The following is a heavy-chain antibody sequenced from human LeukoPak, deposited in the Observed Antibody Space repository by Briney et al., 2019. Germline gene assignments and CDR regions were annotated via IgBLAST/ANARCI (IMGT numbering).Heavy chain of an antibody. Sequence: ASVKVSCKASGYTFTGYYMHWVRQAPGQGLEWMGWISPNSGGTNYAQKFQGRVTMTRDTSISTAYMELSRLRSDDTAVYYCARDLDYYDSSGYYYWFDPWGQGTLVTVSS. J-gene: IGHJ5*02. D-gene: IGHD3-22*01. CDR3: ARDLDYYDSSGYYYWFDP. V-gene: IGHV1-2*02. CDR1: GYTFTGYY. CDR2: ISPNSGGT.